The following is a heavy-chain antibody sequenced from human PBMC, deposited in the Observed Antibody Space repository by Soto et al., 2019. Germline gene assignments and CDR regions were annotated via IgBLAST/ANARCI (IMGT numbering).Heavy chain of an antibody. V-gene: IGHV3-7*01. CDR2: IKQDGSER. Sequence: EVQLVESGGGLVQPGGSLRLSCAASGFTFSTYWMSWFRQAPGKGLEWVANIKQDGSERYYVDSVKGRFTISRDNAKNSLYLQMNSLRAEDTAVYYCARDSGTSDYWGQGTLVTVSS. CDR1: GFTFSTYW. D-gene: IGHD1-1*01. J-gene: IGHJ4*02. CDR3: ARDSGTSDY.